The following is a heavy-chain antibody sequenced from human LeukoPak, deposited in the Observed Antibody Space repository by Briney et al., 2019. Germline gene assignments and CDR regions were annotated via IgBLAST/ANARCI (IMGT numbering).Heavy chain of an antibody. CDR2: IIPIFGTA. Sequence: SVKVPCKASGGTFSSYAISWVRQAPGQGLEWMGGIIPIFGTANYAQKFQGRVTITADESTSTAYMELSSLRSEDTAVYYCAGANGIYYYYYGMDVWGQGTTVTVSS. CDR3: AGANGIYYYYYGMDV. D-gene: IGHD2-15*01. CDR1: GGTFSSYA. V-gene: IGHV1-69*13. J-gene: IGHJ6*02.